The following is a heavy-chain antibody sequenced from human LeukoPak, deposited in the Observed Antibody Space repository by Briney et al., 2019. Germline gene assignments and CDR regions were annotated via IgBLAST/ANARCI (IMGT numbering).Heavy chain of an antibody. V-gene: IGHV3-7*01. CDR1: GFTFSGYW. CDR2: IKQDGGEK. Sequence: GGSLTLSCAASGFTFSGYWMSWLRQAPGKGLEWVANIKQDGGEKYYVDSVKGRFSISRDNAKNSLYLQMNSLRAEDTAVYYCARDRGFGQADVWGKGTTVTVSS. CDR3: ARDRGFGQADV. J-gene: IGHJ6*04. D-gene: IGHD3-10*01.